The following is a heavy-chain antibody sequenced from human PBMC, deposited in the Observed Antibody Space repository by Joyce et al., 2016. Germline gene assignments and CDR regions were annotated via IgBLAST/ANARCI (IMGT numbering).Heavy chain of an antibody. J-gene: IGHJ6*02. V-gene: IGHV1-2*02. Sequence: QEQLVQYGAEVKKPGASVKVPCKASGYTFTGYYIHWVRQAPGQGLEWMGWFNPKSGSTIYAQKFQGRVTMTRDTSISTAYMELSSLRSDDTAVYYCASSYSRSSYYSGKDVWGQGTTVTVSS. D-gene: IGHD6-6*01. CDR1: GYTFTGYY. CDR3: ASSYSRSSYYSGKDV. CDR2: FNPKSGST.